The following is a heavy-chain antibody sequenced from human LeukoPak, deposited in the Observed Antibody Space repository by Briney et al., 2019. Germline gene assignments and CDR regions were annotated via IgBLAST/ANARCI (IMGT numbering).Heavy chain of an antibody. D-gene: IGHD3-10*01. CDR2: INQDGSEK. CDR3: ARWAAGSGRYYDPNCFSY. J-gene: IGHJ4*02. Sequence: GGSLRLSCAASGFTFSIYWMSWVRQAPGKGLEWVANINQDGSEKYYVDSVKGRFTISRDNAKNSLYLQMNSLRVEDTAVYYCARWAAGSGRYYDPNCFSYWGQGTLVTVSS. V-gene: IGHV3-7*01. CDR1: GFTFSIYW.